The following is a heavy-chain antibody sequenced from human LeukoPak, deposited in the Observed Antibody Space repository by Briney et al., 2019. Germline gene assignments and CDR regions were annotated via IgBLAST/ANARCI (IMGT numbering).Heavy chain of an antibody. CDR3: ALEGYSSGWQDFDY. CDR1: GSTCSTCA. D-gene: IGHD6-19*01. Sequence: GGSLRLSCAASGSTCSTCAMNWVRQAPGKGLEWVAAITNSGDSTYYLDSVRGRFTVSRDNSKNTLYLEMNSLRAEDTAVYYCALEGYSSGWQDFDYWGQGTLVTVSS. J-gene: IGHJ4*02. CDR2: ITNSGDST. V-gene: IGHV3-23*01.